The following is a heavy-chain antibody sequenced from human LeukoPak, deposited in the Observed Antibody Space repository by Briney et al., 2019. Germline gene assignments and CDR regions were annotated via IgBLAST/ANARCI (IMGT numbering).Heavy chain of an antibody. Sequence: SETLSLTCTVSGGSISSGGYYWSWIRQHPGKGLEWIGYIYYSGSTYYNPSLKSRVTISVDTSKNQFSLKLSSVTAADTAVYYCARDWGSGGYDVLDYWGQGTLVTVSS. D-gene: IGHD5-12*01. J-gene: IGHJ4*02. V-gene: IGHV4-31*03. CDR1: GGSISSGGYY. CDR3: ARDWGSGGYDVLDY. CDR2: IYYSGST.